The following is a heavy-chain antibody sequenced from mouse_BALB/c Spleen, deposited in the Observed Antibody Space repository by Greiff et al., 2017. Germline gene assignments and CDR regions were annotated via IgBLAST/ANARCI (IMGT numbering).Heavy chain of an antibody. Sequence: VQLQQSGPELVKPGASVKISCKASGYTFTDYNMHWVKQSHGKSLEWIGYIYPYNGGTGYNQKFKSKATLTVDNSSSTAYMELRSLTSEDSAVYYCARWLLHAMDYWGQGTSVTVSS. D-gene: IGHD2-3*01. CDR2: IYPYNGGT. CDR1: GYTFTDYN. J-gene: IGHJ4*01. V-gene: IGHV1S29*02. CDR3: ARWLLHAMDY.